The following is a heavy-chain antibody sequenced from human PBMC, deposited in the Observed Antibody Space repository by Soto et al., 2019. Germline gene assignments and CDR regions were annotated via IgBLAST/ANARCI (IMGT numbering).Heavy chain of an antibody. J-gene: IGHJ4*02. CDR1: GYTFTSYG. V-gene: IGHV1-18*01. D-gene: IGHD3-10*01. CDR2: ISTYNGNT. CDR3: AREMVRGVGSDY. Sequence: APVKVSCKASGYTFTSYGISWVRQAPGQGLEWMGWISTYNGNTKYAQKLQGRVTMTTDTSTSTAYMELRSLRSDDTAVFYCAREMVRGVGSDYWGQGTLVTVS.